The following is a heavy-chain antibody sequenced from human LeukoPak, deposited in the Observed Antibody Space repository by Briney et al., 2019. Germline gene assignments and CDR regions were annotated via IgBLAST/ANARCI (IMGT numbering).Heavy chain of an antibody. V-gene: IGHV1-2*02. J-gene: IGHJ4*02. Sequence: GASVKVSCKTSGYTFTNYAMNWVRQAPGQGLEWMGWINPNSGGTYYAQKFQGRVTMTRDTSITTAYMELSRLRSDDTAVYYCARDGTMSTRAPGGVPDYWGQGTLVTVSS. D-gene: IGHD3-10*02. CDR2: INPNSGGT. CDR3: ARDGTMSTRAPGGVPDY. CDR1: GYTFTNYA.